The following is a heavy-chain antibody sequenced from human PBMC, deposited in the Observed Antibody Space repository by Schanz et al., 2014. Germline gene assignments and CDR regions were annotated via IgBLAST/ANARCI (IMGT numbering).Heavy chain of an antibody. CDR1: NYIFTKYY. D-gene: IGHD3-3*01. V-gene: IGHV1-46*01. J-gene: IGHJ3*02. Sequence: QVQLVQSGAEVKKPGASVKLSCKASNYIFTKYYIHCVRQAPGQGLEWMGLINPYDDTIDYAKKFQGRFTMTRDTSTTTVYMELSSLRSDDTAMYYCVTEKRMESVTWAKAFDIWGQGTWVTVSS. CDR2: INPYDDTI. CDR3: VTEKRMESVTWAKAFDI.